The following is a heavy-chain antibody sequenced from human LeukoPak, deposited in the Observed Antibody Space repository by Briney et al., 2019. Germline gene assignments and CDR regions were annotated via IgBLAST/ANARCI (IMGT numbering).Heavy chain of an antibody. CDR2: MNPSGST. CDR1: GGSFSGYY. CDR3: ARGRQDVTMIVVVMTAVSYYLDV. V-gene: IGHV4-34*01. J-gene: IGHJ6*03. Sequence: SGTLSLTCAVYGGSFSGYYWTWIRQTPGKGLEWIGEMNPSGSTNYNPSLKSRVTISVDTSKNQFSLKLSSVTAADTAVYYCARGRQDVTMIVVVMTAVSYYLDVWGKGTTVTVS. D-gene: IGHD3-22*01.